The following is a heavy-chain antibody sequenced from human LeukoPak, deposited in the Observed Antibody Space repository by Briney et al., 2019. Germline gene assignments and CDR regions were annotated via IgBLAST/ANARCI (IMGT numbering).Heavy chain of an antibody. CDR3: ARETRVGAAGTRGWFDP. V-gene: IGHV1-2*06. Sequence: ASLKVSCTTSGYTFTGFYIRWVRHAPGQGVEWMGQLHPISGVTNYAQKFQGRVTVTRDTSITTAYMELRRLRSDDTAMYYCARETRVGAAGTRGWFDPWGQGTLVTVSS. CDR1: GYTFTGFY. J-gene: IGHJ5*02. D-gene: IGHD2-15*01. CDR2: LHPISGVT.